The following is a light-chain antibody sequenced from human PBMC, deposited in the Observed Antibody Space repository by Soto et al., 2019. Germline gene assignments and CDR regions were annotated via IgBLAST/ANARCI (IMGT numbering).Light chain of an antibody. V-gene: IGKV1-5*01. CDR1: QSISSW. CDR2: DAF. Sequence: DIQMTQSPSTLSASVGDRVTITCRASQSISSWVAWYQQKPGKAPKLLIYDAFSLESGVPSRFSGSGSGTDFSLTISSLQPDDFATYYCQQYHSYYPWTFGQGTKVDSK. CDR3: QQYHSYYPWT. J-gene: IGKJ1*01.